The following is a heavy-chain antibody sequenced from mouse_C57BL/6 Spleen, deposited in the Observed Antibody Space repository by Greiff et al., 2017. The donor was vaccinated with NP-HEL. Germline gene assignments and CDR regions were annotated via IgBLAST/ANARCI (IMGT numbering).Heavy chain of an antibody. V-gene: IGHV5-16*01. Sequence: EVKLVESEGGLVQPGSSMKLSCTASGFTFSAYYMAWVRQVPEKGLEWVANLNSDGSSTYHLDSLKSRFLISRDNAKIILYLQLSSLKSEDTATYYGARGWYYGSTFYYFDYWGQGTTLTVSS. CDR1: GFTFSAYY. J-gene: IGHJ2*01. CDR2: LNSDGSST. CDR3: ARGWYYGSTFYYFDY. D-gene: IGHD1-1*01.